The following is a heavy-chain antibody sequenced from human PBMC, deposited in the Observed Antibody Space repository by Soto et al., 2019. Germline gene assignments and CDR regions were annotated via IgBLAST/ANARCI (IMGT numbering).Heavy chain of an antibody. J-gene: IGHJ4*02. D-gene: IGHD3-22*01. CDR2: ISYDGSNK. V-gene: IGHV3-30-3*01. CDR3: AGTMTDVVILGY. CDR1: GFTFSSYA. Sequence: GGSLRLSCAASGFTFSSYAMHWVRQAPGKGLEWVAVISYDGSNKYYADSVKGRFTISRDNSKNTLYLQMNSLRAEDTAVYYCAGTMTDVVILGYWGQGTLVTVSS.